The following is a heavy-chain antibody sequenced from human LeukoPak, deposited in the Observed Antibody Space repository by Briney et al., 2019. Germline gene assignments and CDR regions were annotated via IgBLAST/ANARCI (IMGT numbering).Heavy chain of an antibody. CDR2: IYYSGST. CDR3: ARARSGYDFFVDY. V-gene: IGHV4-61*01. CDR1: GGSVSGATYY. J-gene: IGHJ4*02. D-gene: IGHD3-3*01. Sequence: NSSETLSLTCTVSGGSVSGATYYWNWIRQPPGKGLEWIGYIYYSGSTKHNPPLKSRGTISIDTSKNQFSLKLGSVTAADTAVYYCARARSGYDFFVDYWGQGTLVTVAS.